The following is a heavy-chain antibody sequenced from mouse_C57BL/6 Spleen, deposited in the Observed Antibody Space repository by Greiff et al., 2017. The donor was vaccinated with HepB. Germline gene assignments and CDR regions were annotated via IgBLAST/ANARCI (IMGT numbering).Heavy chain of an antibody. Sequence: QAQLQQSGAELARPGASVKMSCKASGYTFTSYTMHWVKQRPGQGLEWIGYINPSSGYTKYNQKFKDKATLTADKSSSTAYMQLSSLTYEDSAVYYCARSGWLLPYAMDYWGQGTSVSVCS. CDR1: GYTFTSYT. J-gene: IGHJ4*01. D-gene: IGHD2-3*01. CDR3: ARSGWLLPYAMDY. CDR2: INPSSGYT. V-gene: IGHV1-4*01.